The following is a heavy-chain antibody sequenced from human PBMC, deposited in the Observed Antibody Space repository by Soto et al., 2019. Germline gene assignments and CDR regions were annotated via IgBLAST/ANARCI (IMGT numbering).Heavy chain of an antibody. J-gene: IGHJ6*02. CDR1: GYSFTSYW. D-gene: IGHD3-10*01. V-gene: IGHV5-51*01. Sequence: GESLKISCKGSGYSFTSYWIGWVRQMPGKGLEWMGIIYPGDSDTRYSPSFQGQVTISADKSISTAYLQWSSLKASDTAMYYCARRGYFYGQPSYYSGMDVWGQGTTVTVSS. CDR2: IYPGDSDT. CDR3: ARRGYFYGQPSYYSGMDV.